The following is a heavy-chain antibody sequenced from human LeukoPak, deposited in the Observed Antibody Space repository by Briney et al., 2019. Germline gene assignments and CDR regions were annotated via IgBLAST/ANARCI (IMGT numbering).Heavy chain of an antibody. Sequence: SQTLSLTCTVSGGSISSGSYYWSWIRQPAGKGLEWIGRIYTSGSTNYNPSLKSRVTISVDTSKNQFSLKLSSVTAADTAVYYCARERGHELRFLECWEVSEEEGIDYWGQGTLVTVSS. V-gene: IGHV4-61*02. CDR2: IYTSGST. CDR3: ARERGHELRFLECWEVSEEEGIDY. CDR1: GGSISSGSYY. J-gene: IGHJ4*02. D-gene: IGHD3-3*01.